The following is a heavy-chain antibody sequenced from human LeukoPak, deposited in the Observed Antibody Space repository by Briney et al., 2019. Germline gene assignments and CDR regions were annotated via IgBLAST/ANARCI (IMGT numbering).Heavy chain of an antibody. CDR2: IVPMFGIA. J-gene: IGHJ4*02. CDR1: GGTFITYG. CDR3: ATTSVRDGFNYFDY. D-gene: IGHD5-24*01. Sequence: SVTVSCKASGGTFITYGINWVRQAPGQGLEWMGGIVPMFGIANYAQKFEGRVSITTDESSTTAYMELSSLRSEDTAFYYCATTSVRDGFNYFDYWGQGTLVPVSS. V-gene: IGHV1-69*05.